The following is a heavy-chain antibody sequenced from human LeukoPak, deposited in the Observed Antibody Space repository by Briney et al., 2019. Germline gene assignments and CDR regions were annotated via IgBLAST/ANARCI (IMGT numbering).Heavy chain of an antibody. D-gene: IGHD6-13*01. CDR3: AKDGGSWYGRWFDP. CDR1: GFTFSSYG. V-gene: IGHV3-30*02. CDR2: IRYDGSNK. Sequence: PGGSLRLSCAASGFTFSSYGMHWVRQAPGKGLEWVAFIRYDGSNKYYADSVKGRFTISRDNSKNTLYLQMNSLRAEDTAVYYCAKDGGSWYGRWFDPWGQGTLVTVSS. J-gene: IGHJ5*02.